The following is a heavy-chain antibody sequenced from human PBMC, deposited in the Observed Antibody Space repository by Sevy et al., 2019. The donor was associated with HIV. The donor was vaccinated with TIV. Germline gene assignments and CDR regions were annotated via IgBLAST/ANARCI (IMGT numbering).Heavy chain of an antibody. CDR1: NFAFNNAW. D-gene: IGHD6-13*01. CDR2: LKSKGDGATA. V-gene: IGHV3-15*07. J-gene: IGHJ4*02. Sequence: GGSLRLACAVSNFAFNNAWMNWVRRAPGKGLEWVGRLKSKGDGATADHAAPVKGRFTVSRDDSKNTLYLQMNSLRAEDTAVYYCTTDETAARYWDQGTLVTVSS. CDR3: TTDETAARY.